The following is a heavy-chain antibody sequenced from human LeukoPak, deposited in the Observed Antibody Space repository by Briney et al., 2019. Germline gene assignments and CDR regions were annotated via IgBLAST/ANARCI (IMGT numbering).Heavy chain of an antibody. V-gene: IGHV4-34*01. J-gene: IGHJ4*02. CDR3: ARSAWYCSSTSCYLDY. CDR1: GGSFSGYY. CDR2: INHSGST. Sequence: SETLSLTCAVYGGSFSGYYWSWIRQPPGKGLEWIGEINHSGSTNYNPSLKSRVTISVDTSKNQFSLKLSSVTAADTAVYYCARSAWYCSSTSCYLDYWGQGTLVTVSP. D-gene: IGHD2-2*01.